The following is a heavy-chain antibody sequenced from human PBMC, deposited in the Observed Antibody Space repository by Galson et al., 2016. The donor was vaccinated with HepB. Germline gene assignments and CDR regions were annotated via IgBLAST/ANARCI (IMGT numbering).Heavy chain of an antibody. CDR2: IYPGDSDT. V-gene: IGHV5-51*01. CDR1: GYSFSSYW. CDR3: ARLVRGDWAYNNSWRPGRYFDY. D-gene: IGHD6-13*01. J-gene: IGHJ4*02. Sequence: QSGAEVKKPGESLKISCQGSGYSFSSYWIAWVRQMSGKGLEWMGIIYPGDSDTRYSPSFQGQVTISADKSISTAYLQWSSLKASDTAMYYCARLVRGDWAYNNSWRPGRYFDYWGQGTLVTVSS.